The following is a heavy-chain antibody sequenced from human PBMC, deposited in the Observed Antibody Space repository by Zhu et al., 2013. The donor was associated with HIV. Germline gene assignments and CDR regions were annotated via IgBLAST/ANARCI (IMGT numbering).Heavy chain of an antibody. CDR3: ARGRYYYDHDGYYHEYFEV. J-gene: IGHJ1*01. V-gene: IGHV1-18*01. Sequence: QVQLVQSAAEMKKPGASVKVSCRTSGYVFTSFGISWLRQAPGQSLQWMGWISCYNGKTNYARNLQDRVTMTVDISSSTAYLELRSLRSDDTAIYYCARGRYYYDHDGYYHEYFEVWGQGTLITVSS. CDR2: ISCYNGKT. D-gene: IGHD3-22*01. CDR1: GYVFTSFG.